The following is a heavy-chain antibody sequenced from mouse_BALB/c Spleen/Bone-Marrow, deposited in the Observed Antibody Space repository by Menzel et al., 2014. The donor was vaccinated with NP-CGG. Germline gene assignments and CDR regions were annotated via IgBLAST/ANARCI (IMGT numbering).Heavy chain of an antibody. D-gene: IGHD1-1*01. CDR1: GYEFSDSW. V-gene: IGHV1-82*01. J-gene: IGHJ4*01. CDR3: ARSLSVVTPMDY. CDR2: IYPGDGDS. Sequence: AQLVESGPELVRPGASVKISCKASGYEFSDSWMNWVKQRPGQGLEWIGRIYPGDGDSIYNGKFKGKATLTSDKFSSTAYMQLSSLTSVDSAVYFCARSLSVVTPMDYWGQGTSVTVSS.